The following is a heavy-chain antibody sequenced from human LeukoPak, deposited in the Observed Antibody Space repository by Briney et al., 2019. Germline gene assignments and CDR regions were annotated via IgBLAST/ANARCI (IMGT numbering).Heavy chain of an antibody. CDR1: GFTFSSYG. CDR3: AKDPDYYGSGSYYSDY. J-gene: IGHJ4*02. CDR2: ISYDGSNK. Sequence: GGSLRLSCAASGFTFSSYGMHWVRQAPGKGLEWVAVISYDGSNKYYADSVKGRFTISRDNSKNTLYLQMNTLRAEDTALYYCAKDPDYYGSGSYYSDYWGQGTLVTVSS. V-gene: IGHV3-30*18. D-gene: IGHD3-10*01.